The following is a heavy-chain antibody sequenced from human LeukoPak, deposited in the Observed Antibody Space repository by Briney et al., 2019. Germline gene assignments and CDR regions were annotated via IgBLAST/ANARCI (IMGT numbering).Heavy chain of an antibody. D-gene: IGHD2/OR15-2a*01. J-gene: IGHJ4*02. V-gene: IGHV1-18*01. CDR3: ARGIRNPLDY. CDR1: GYTFTSYG. Sequence: ASVKVSCKASGYTFTSYGISWVRQAPGQGLEWMGWISAYNGNTNYAQKLQGRVTITRNTSISTAYMELSSLRSEDTAVYYCARGIRNPLDYWGQGTLVTVSS. CDR2: ISAYNGNT.